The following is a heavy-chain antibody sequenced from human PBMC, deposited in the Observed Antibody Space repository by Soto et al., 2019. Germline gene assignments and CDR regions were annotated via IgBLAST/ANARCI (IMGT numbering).Heavy chain of an antibody. CDR1: GFTFSSYA. D-gene: IGHD6-19*01. Sequence: EVQLLESGGGLVQPGGSLRLSCAASGFTFSSYAKSWVRQAPGEGLEWVSAISGSGGSTYYADSVKGRFTISRDNSKNTLYLQMNSLRAEDTAVYYCARRSSGWYFDYWGQGTLVTVSS. V-gene: IGHV3-23*01. J-gene: IGHJ4*02. CDR3: ARRSSGWYFDY. CDR2: ISGSGGST.